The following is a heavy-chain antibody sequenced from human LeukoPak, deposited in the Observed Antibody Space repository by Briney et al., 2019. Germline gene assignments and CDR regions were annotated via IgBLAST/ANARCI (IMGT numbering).Heavy chain of an antibody. CDR3: AKSAGGYDFWSGYDY. CDR2: ISGFGGST. D-gene: IGHD3-3*01. J-gene: IGHJ4*02. Sequence: GESLTLSCAASGFSFSRYAMSWVRQAPGQGLEWVSGISGFGGSTYHADSVKGRFTISRDNSKNTLHLQMNSLRVEDTAAYYCAKSAGGYDFWSGYDYWGQGTLVTVSS. CDR1: GFSFSRYA. V-gene: IGHV3-23*01.